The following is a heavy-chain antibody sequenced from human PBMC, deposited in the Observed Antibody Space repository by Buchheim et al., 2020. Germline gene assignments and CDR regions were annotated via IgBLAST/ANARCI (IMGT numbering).Heavy chain of an antibody. V-gene: IGHV3-30*04. CDR2: ISYDGSNK. CDR1: GLTFCSYA. Sequence: QVQLVESGGGVVQPGRSLRLSCAASGLTFCSYAMHWVRQAPGKGLEWVAVISYDGSNKYYADYVKGRLTISRDNSKNRLYSQINSLRAEDTAVYYCARAGITMIVVGDYFDYWGQGTL. CDR3: ARAGITMIVVGDYFDY. D-gene: IGHD3-22*01. J-gene: IGHJ4*02.